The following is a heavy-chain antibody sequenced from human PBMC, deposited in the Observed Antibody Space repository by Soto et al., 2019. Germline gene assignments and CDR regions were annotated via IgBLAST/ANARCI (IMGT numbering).Heavy chain of an antibody. J-gene: IGHJ4*02. Sequence: GSSVKVSCKAAGGTFNKYAIDWVRQVPGQGLEWMGGIVPLFGTANYAQKFQGRVTITADEATNTAYMELRSLRSEDTAVYYCARQFDDETRGSFHDYWGQRTLVTVSS. CDR2: IVPLFGTA. D-gene: IGHD2-8*02. CDR1: GGTFNKYA. V-gene: IGHV1-69*13. CDR3: ARQFDDETRGSFHDY.